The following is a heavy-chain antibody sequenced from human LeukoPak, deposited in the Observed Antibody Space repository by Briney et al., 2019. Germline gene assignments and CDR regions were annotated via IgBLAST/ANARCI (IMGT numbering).Heavy chain of an antibody. D-gene: IGHD2-8*02. CDR2: ISYHARDQ. CDR1: GFTFSSYA. CDR3: AAQPCSGGVCYLDY. Sequence: GGSLRLSCAASGFTFSSYAMHWVRQAPGKGLEWVTVISYHARDQFYADSVKGRFTVSRDNSKDTLYLQMNSLRAEDSAVYYCAAQPCSGGVCYLDYWGQGTLVTVSS. J-gene: IGHJ4*02. V-gene: IGHV3-30*04.